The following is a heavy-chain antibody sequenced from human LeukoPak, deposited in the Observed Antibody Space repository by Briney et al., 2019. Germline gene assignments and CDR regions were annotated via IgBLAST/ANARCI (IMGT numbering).Heavy chain of an antibody. D-gene: IGHD3-3*01. CDR2: INPSSGGI. V-gene: IGHV1-2*06. Sequence: ASVKVSCKASGYTFTGYYMHWVRQAPGQGLERMGRINPSSGGINYAQKFQGRVTMTRDTSISTAYMELSRLRSDDTAVYYCARVPSRSGVLRFLEWLLHLDYWGQGTLVTVSS. CDR1: GYTFTGYY. CDR3: ARVPSRSGVLRFLEWLLHLDY. J-gene: IGHJ4*02.